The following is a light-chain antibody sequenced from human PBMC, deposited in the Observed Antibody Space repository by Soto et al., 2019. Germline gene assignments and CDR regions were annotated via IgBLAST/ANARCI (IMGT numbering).Light chain of an antibody. CDR2: EVN. Sequence: QSALTQPPSASGSPGQSVAISCTGTSSDVGGYNYVSWYQQHPGKAPKLMIYEVNKRPSGVPDRFSGSKSGNTASLTVSGLQAEDEADYYCSSYAGSSTVFGTGPNATVL. CDR1: SSDVGGYNY. V-gene: IGLV2-8*01. CDR3: SSYAGSSTV. J-gene: IGLJ1*01.